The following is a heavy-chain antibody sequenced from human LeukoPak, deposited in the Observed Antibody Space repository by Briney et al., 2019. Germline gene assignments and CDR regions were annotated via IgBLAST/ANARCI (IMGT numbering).Heavy chain of an antibody. V-gene: IGHV4-59*01. D-gene: IGHD2-15*01. CDR1: GGSISSYY. J-gene: IGHJ4*02. CDR2: IHYSGST. Sequence: PSETLSLTCTVSGGSISSYYWSWIRQPPGKGLEWLGNIHYSGSTKYNPSLKSRVTISVDTSKSQCSLKVSSVTAADTAVYYCARDPSYCSGGSCYLFDYWGQGTLVIVSS. CDR3: ARDPSYCSGGSCYLFDY.